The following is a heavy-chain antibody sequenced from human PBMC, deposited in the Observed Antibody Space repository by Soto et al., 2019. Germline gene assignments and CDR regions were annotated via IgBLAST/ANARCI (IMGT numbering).Heavy chain of an antibody. CDR3: ARSYYDFWSGYSPMDV. Sequence: GGSLRLSCAASGFTFSGYSMNWVRQAPGKGLEWVSFISTRSSSIYYADSVKGRFTISRDDAKNSLFLQMNSLRDEDTAVYYCARSYYDFWSGYSPMDVWGQGTTVTVSS. CDR2: ISTRSSSI. D-gene: IGHD3-3*01. V-gene: IGHV3-48*02. CDR1: GFTFSGYS. J-gene: IGHJ6*02.